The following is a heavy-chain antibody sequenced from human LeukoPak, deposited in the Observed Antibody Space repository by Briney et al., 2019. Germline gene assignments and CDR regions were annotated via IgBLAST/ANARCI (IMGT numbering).Heavy chain of an antibody. CDR2: ISSSGSTI. V-gene: IGHV3-11*01. Sequence: GGSLRLSCAASGFTFSDYYMSWIRQAPGKGLEWVSYISSSGSTIYYADSVKGRFTISRDNAKNSLYLQMNSLGAEDTAVYYCARARTRSSSRDYWGQGTLVTVSS. D-gene: IGHD6-13*01. CDR1: GFTFSDYY. J-gene: IGHJ4*02. CDR3: ARARTRSSSRDY.